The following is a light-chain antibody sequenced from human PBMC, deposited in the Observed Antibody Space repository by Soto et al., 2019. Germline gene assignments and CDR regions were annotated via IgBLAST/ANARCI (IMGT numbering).Light chain of an antibody. CDR1: QSVSSN. CDR3: QQYNTGRT. J-gene: IGKJ1*01. V-gene: IGKV3-15*01. CDR2: GAS. Sequence: EIVMTQSPATLSVSPGERATLSCRASQSVSSNLAWYQQKPGQAPRLLIYGASTRATGIPARFSGSGSGTEFPPTISRLQSKDFAFYYCQQYNTGRTFGQGTKGET.